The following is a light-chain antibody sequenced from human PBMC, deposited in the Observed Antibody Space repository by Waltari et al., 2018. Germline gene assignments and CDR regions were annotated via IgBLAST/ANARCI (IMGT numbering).Light chain of an antibody. J-gene: IGKJ4*01. CDR3: QHRSSWPLT. V-gene: IGKV3-11*01. Sequence: EIVLTQSPATLSLSPGEGTPHSCRASQSVSNYLAWYQQKPGQAPRLLIYETSNRATGIPARFSGSGSGTDFTLTISSLEPEDFAVYYCQHRSSWPLTFGGGTKVEIK. CDR1: QSVSNY. CDR2: ETS.